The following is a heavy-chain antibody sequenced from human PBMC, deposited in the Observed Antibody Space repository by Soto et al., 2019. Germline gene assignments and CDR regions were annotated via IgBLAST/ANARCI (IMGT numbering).Heavy chain of an antibody. Sequence: QITLKESGPTLVKPTQTLTLTCSFSGFSLSTTGVGVGWIRQSPGKALEWLAIIYWDNDKRYSPSLKSRVTITKDTSKNQVVLTVTNMDPVDTGTYYCARSLWFGVLHWGQGALVTVSS. CDR1: GFSLSTTGVG. D-gene: IGHD3-10*01. V-gene: IGHV2-5*02. J-gene: IGHJ4*02. CDR3: ARSLWFGVLH. CDR2: IYWDNDK.